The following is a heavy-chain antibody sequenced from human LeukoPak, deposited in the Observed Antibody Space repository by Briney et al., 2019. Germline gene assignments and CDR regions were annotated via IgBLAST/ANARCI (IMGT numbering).Heavy chain of an antibody. CDR2: INPNSGGT. Sequence: ASVTVSCKASGYTFTGYYMHWVRQAPGQGLEWMGWINPNSGGTNYAQKFQGRVTMTRDTSISTAYMELSRLRSDDTAVYYCAREGYSSGWASTNALDYWGQGTLVTVSS. CDR1: GYTFTGYY. D-gene: IGHD6-19*01. V-gene: IGHV1-2*02. CDR3: AREGYSSGWASTNALDY. J-gene: IGHJ4*02.